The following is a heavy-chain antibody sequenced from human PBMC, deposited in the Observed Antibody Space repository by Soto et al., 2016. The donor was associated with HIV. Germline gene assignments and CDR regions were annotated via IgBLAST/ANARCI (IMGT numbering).Heavy chain of an antibody. V-gene: IGHV3-74*01. J-gene: IGHJ6*02. Sequence: EVQLVEPGGGLVQPGGSLRLSCAASGFTFSSYWMHWVRQAPGKGLVWVSRINSDGSNTVYAASVKGRFNISRDNAKNTLYLQMNSLRAEDTAVYYCARGYNFGMDVWGQGTTVTVSS. CDR3: ARGYNFGMDV. CDR1: GFTFSSYW. CDR2: INSDGSNT.